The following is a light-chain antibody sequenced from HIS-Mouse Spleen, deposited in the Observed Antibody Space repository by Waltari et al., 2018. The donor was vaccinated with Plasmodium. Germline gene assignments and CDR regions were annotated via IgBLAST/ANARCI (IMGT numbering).Light chain of an antibody. CDR2: EGR. CDR1: SSDVGSYNL. CDR3: CSYAGSSTFVV. J-gene: IGLJ2*01. Sequence: QSALTQPASVSGSPGQSITIPCTGTSSDVGSYNLVSWYQQHPGKAPKLMIYEGRKRPSGVSNRCSGSKSGNTASLTISGLQAEDETDYYCCSYAGSSTFVVFGGGTKLTVL. V-gene: IGLV2-23*03.